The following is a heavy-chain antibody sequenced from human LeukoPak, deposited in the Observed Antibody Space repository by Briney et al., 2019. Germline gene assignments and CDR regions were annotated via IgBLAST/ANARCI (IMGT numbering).Heavy chain of an antibody. CDR2: IYYSGST. CDR3: ARVYYSSSYDYWYFDL. V-gene: IGHV4-39*07. J-gene: IGHJ2*01. Sequence: YPSETLSLTCTVSGVSISSSNSYWGWIRQPPGKGLEWIGSIYYSGSTNYNPSLKSRVTISVDTSKNQFSLKLSSVTAADTAVYYCARVYYSSSYDYWYFDLWGRGTLVTVSS. CDR1: GVSISSSNSY. D-gene: IGHD6-13*01.